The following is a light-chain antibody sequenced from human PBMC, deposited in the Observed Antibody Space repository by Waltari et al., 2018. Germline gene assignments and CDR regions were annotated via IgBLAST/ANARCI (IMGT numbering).Light chain of an antibody. V-gene: IGKV3-20*01. J-gene: IGKJ2*01. CDR2: GGS. Sequence: IVLTQSPGTLSLSPGDSATLSCRANMPVSSGYLTWYQQKTGQAPRLLVYGGSTRATGVPERFSGSGSGTEFTLTISRLEPEDSAVYYCHQWGTFGQGTKVEIK. CDR3: HQWGT. CDR1: MPVSSGY.